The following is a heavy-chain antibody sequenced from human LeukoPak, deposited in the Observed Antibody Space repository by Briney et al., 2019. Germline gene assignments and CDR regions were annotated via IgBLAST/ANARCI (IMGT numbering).Heavy chain of an antibody. V-gene: IGHV3-30*03. Sequence: GGSLRLSCAASGFTFSSYGMHWVRQAPGKGLEWVAVISYDGSNKYYADSVKGRFTISRDNSKNTLYLQMNSLRAEDTAVYYCTASFARWGQGTLVTVSS. J-gene: IGHJ4*02. CDR2: ISYDGSNK. CDR3: TASFAR. D-gene: IGHD3-3*01. CDR1: GFTFSSYG.